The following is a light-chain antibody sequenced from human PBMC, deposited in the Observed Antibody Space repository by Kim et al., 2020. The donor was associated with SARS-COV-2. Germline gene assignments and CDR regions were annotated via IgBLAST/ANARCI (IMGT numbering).Light chain of an antibody. CDR3: QQYGSSPLYT. V-gene: IGKV3-20*01. J-gene: IGKJ2*01. CDR1: QSVSSNY. CDR2: GAF. Sequence: SPGERATLSCRASQSVSSNYLAWYQHKPGQAPRLLIYGAFSRATGIPDRFSGSGSGTDFTLTISRLEPEDFAVYYCQQYGSSPLYTFGQGTKLEI.